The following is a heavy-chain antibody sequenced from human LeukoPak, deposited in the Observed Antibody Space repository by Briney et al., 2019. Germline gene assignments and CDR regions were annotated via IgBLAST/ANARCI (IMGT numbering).Heavy chain of an antibody. CDR3: ARDRDYSGSGSPDS. J-gene: IGHJ4*02. V-gene: IGHV3-66*01. Sequence: GSLRLSCAASGFTMSNNYMSWVRQAPGKGPEWVSAIYDGGITYYTDSVKGRFTISRDDSKNTLHLQMNSLRVDDTAVYYCARDRDYSGSGSPDSWGQGTLVTVSS. D-gene: IGHD3-10*01. CDR2: IYDGGIT. CDR1: GFTMSNNY.